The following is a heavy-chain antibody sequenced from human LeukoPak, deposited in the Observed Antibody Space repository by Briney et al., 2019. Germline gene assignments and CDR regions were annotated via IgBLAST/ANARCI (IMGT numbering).Heavy chain of an antibody. CDR2: IGSTGGYT. Sequence: GGSLRLSCVASGFTFGSYSMNWVRQAPGKGLEWLSSIGSTGGYTYYADSLGGRFTISRDNAKNSLYLQMNSLRGEDTAVYYCARGVEANWVFDYWGQGTLVTVSS. CDR1: GFTFGSYS. D-gene: IGHD7-27*01. CDR3: ARGVEANWVFDY. V-gene: IGHV3-21*04. J-gene: IGHJ4*02.